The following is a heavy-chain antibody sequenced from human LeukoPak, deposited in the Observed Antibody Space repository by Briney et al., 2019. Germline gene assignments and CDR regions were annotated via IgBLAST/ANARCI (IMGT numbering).Heavy chain of an antibody. V-gene: IGHV4-59*08. J-gene: IGHJ4*02. CDR1: GDSVSSFY. D-gene: IGHD2-15*01. CDR3: VLAPNSNWFDF. CDR2: IHYSGSS. Sequence: SETLSLTCSVSGDSVSSFYWNWIRQSPGRGLEWIGNIHYSGSSIYNPSLRSRVTMSIDTSKKQFFLKLTSVTAADTAVYYCVLAPNSNWFDFWGQGTLVTVSS.